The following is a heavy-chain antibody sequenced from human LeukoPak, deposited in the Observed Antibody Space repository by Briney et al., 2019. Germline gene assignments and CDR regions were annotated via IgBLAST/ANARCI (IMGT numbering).Heavy chain of an antibody. CDR2: IYPGDSDT. CDR1: GYSFTTYW. V-gene: IGHV5-51*01. Sequence: GESLKISCKGSGYSFTTYWTAWVRQMPGKGLEWVGIIYPGDSDTRYSPSFQGQVTISADKSINTAYLQWSSLKASGTAIYYCARRYCSSTTCRGDFDYWGQGTLVTVSS. CDR3: ARRYCSSTTCRGDFDY. D-gene: IGHD2-2*01. J-gene: IGHJ4*02.